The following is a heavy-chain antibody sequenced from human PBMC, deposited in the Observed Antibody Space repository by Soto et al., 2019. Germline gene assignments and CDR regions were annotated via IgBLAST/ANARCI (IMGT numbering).Heavy chain of an antibody. V-gene: IGHV4-61*01. CDR3: ARDDQALDY. CDR1: GGSVSSGSYY. Sequence: VQLQESGPGVVKPSETLSLSCTVSGGSVSSGSYYWTWIRQPPGKGLEWIGYVYYTGSTSYNPSLKSGVSISLDTSKNQFFLNLSSVTAADTAVYYCARDDQALDYWGQGTLVTVSS. D-gene: IGHD2-2*01. CDR2: VYYTGST. J-gene: IGHJ4*02.